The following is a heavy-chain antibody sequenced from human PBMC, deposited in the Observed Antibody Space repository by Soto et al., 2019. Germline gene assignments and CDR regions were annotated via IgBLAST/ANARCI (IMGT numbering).Heavy chain of an antibody. D-gene: IGHD2-2*02. CDR1: GYTSTGYY. V-gene: IGHV1-2*02. CDR2: INPNSGGT. CDR3: ARVCSSTSCYTVNYYYGMDV. Sequence: ASVRVSCKXSGYTSTGYYMHWVRQAPGQGLEWMGWINPNSGGTNYAQKFQGRVTMTRDTSISTAYMELSRLRSDDTAVYYCARVCSSTSCYTVNYYYGMDVWGQGTTVTVSS. J-gene: IGHJ6*02.